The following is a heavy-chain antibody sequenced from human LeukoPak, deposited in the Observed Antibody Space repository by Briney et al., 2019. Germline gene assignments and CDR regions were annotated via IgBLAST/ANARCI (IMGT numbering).Heavy chain of an antibody. CDR3: ARHGGTTGTKKPHFFDY. CDR1: GGTFSSYA. V-gene: IGHV1-69*01. J-gene: IGHJ4*02. CDR2: IIPIFGTA. D-gene: IGHD1-1*01. Sequence: SVKVSCKASGGTFSSYAISWVRQAPGQGLEWMGGIIPIFGTANYAQKFQGRVTITADESTSTAYMELSSLRSEDTAVYYCARHGGTTGTKKPHFFDYWGQGTLVTVSS.